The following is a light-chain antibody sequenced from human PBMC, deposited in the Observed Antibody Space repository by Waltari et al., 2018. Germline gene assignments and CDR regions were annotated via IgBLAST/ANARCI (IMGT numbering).Light chain of an antibody. CDR1: QGISSW. Sequence: DIQMTQSPSTLSASVGDRVTITCRASQGISSWLAWYQQKPGKAPKLRIYKASSLESGVPSRFSGSGSGTEFTLTISSLQPDDFATYYCQQYNSYPLTFGGGTKVDIK. CDR2: KAS. J-gene: IGKJ4*01. V-gene: IGKV1-5*03. CDR3: QQYNSYPLT.